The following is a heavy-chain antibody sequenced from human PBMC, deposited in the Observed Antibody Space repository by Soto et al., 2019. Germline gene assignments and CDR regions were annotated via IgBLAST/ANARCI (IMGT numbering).Heavy chain of an antibody. CDR2: IIPIFGTA. J-gene: IGHJ5*02. CDR3: ARDRSIAAAVDWFDP. Sequence: ASVKVSCKASGGTFSSYAISWVRQAPGQGLEWMGGIIPIFGTANYAQKFQGRVTITADESTSTAYMELSSLRSEDTAVYYCARDRSIAAAVDWFDPWGQGTLVTVSS. CDR1: GGTFSSYA. V-gene: IGHV1-69*13. D-gene: IGHD6-13*01.